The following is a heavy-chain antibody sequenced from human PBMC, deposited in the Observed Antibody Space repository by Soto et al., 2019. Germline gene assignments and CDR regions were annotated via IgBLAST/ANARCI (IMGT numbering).Heavy chain of an antibody. J-gene: IGHJ4*02. D-gene: IGHD3-22*01. V-gene: IGHV4-34*01. Sequence: SETLSLSCAVYGGSFSGYDWSWIRQPPGKGLEWIGEINHSGSTNYNPSLKSRVTISVDTSKNQFSLKLSSVTAADTAVYYCARGRYYYDSSGYYGVDYWGQGTLVTVSS. CDR1: GGSFSGYD. CDR2: INHSGST. CDR3: ARGRYYYDSSGYYGVDY.